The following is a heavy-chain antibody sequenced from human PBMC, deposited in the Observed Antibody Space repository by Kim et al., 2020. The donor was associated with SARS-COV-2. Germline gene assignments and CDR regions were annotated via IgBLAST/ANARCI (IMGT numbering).Heavy chain of an antibody. V-gene: IGHV4-59*12. CDR2: IYYSGST. CDR1: GGSISSYY. Sequence: SETLSLTCTVSGGSISSYYWSWIRQPPGKGLEWIGYIYYSGSTNYNPSLKSRVTISVDTSKNQFSLKLSSVTAADTAVYYCARVSGRSWTGVNWFDPWGQGTLVTVSS. CDR3: ARVSGRSWTGVNWFDP. J-gene: IGHJ5*02. D-gene: IGHD6-13*01.